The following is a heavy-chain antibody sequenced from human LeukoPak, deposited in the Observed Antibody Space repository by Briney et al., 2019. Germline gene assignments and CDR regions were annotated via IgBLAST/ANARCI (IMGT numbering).Heavy chain of an antibody. V-gene: IGHV4-34*01. CDR1: GGSFSGYY. D-gene: IGHD6-13*01. CDR2: INHSGST. J-gene: IGHJ4*02. CDR3: ARGLPKFSSSWYPDLDY. Sequence: SETLSLTCAVYGGSFSGYYWSWIRQPPGKGLEWIGEINHSGSTNYNPSLKSRVTISVDTSKNQFSLKLSSVTAADTAVYYCARGLPKFSSSWYPDLDYWGQGTLVTVSS.